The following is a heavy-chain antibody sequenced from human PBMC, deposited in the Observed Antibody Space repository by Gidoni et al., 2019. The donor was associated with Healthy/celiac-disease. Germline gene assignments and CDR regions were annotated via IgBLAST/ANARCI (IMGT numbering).Heavy chain of an antibody. CDR2: INSDGSST. CDR3: ARAAGTTRSYYYYGMDV. V-gene: IGHV3-74*01. Sequence: EVQLVESGGGLVQPGGSLRLSCSASAFTFSSYWMHWVRQAPGKGLVWVSRINSDGSSTSYADSVKGRFTISRDNAKNTLYLQMNSLRAEDTAVYYCARAAGTTRSYYYYGMDVWGQGTTVTVSS. J-gene: IGHJ6*02. D-gene: IGHD1-7*01. CDR1: AFTFSSYW.